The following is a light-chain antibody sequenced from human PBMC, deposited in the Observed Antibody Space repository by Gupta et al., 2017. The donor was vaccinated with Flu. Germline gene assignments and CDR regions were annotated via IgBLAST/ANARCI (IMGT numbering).Light chain of an antibody. V-gene: IGKV3-15*01. Sequence: IVMTQPPATLSVSPVERATLACMSSQSVSSNLAWYQQNPGQSPRLLIYGASTRPNGIPARFSGSGSSTQVTLTISSRQSEDFAVYSFQQYYYWPPYSFGQGTKLEIK. CDR1: QSVSSN. J-gene: IGKJ2*03. CDR2: GAS. CDR3: QQYYYWPPYS.